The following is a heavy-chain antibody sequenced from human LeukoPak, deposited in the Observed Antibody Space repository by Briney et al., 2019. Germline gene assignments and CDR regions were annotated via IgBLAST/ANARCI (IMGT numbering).Heavy chain of an antibody. D-gene: IGHD6-6*01. CDR1: GYSISSGYY. V-gene: IGHV4-38-2*01. CDR3: ARAAPREAARYYYYMDV. CDR2: IYHSGST. Sequence: SETLSLTCAVSGYSISSGYYWGWIRQPPGKGLEWIGSIYHSGSTYYNPSLKSRVTISVDTSKNQFSLKLSSVTAADTAVYYCARAAPREAARYYYYMDVWGKGTTVTVSS. J-gene: IGHJ6*03.